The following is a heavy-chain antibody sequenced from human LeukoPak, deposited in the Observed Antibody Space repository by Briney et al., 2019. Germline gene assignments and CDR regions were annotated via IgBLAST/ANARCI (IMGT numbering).Heavy chain of an antibody. Sequence: GGSLRLSCAASGFTPSSYEINWVRQAPGKGLGWVSYISSSGSTIYYADSVKGRFTISRDNAKNSLYLQMNSLRAEDTAVYYCAELGITMIGGVWGKGTTVTISS. CDR3: AELGITMIGGV. CDR1: GFTPSSYE. V-gene: IGHV3-48*03. CDR2: ISSSGSTI. J-gene: IGHJ6*04. D-gene: IGHD3-10*02.